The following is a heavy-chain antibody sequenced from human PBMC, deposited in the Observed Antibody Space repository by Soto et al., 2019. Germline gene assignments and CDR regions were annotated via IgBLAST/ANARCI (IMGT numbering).Heavy chain of an antibody. J-gene: IGHJ4*02. CDR1: GFTFSNYW. CDR2: INNDGSST. V-gene: IGHV3-74*01. CDR3: ARDPAYYFDY. Sequence: EVQLVESGGGLVQPGGSLRLSCAASGFTFSNYWMHWVLQGPGKGLVCVARINNDGSSTSSADSVKGRVTISRDNAKNTLYLHMNSLRAEYTAMYYCARDPAYYFDYWGQGTLVTVSS.